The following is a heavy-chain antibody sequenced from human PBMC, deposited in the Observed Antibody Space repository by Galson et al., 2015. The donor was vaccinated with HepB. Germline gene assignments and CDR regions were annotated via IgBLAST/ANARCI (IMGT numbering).Heavy chain of an antibody. Sequence: SVKVSCKASRYTFTAYYIHWVRQAPGQGLEWMGRINPRTGDTTYAQKFQGRITMTRDTSISIAYMQLSSLRFDDTAMYYCARGGAAAGSKFNWFDPWGQGTLVTVSS. D-gene: IGHD6-13*01. CDR2: INPRTGDT. J-gene: IGHJ5*02. V-gene: IGHV1-2*06. CDR3: ARGGAAAGSKFNWFDP. CDR1: RYTFTAYY.